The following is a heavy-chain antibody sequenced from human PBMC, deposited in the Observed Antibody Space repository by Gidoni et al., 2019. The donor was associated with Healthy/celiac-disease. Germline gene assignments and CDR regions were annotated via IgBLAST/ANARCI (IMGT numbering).Heavy chain of an antibody. J-gene: IGHJ5*02. CDR1: GGSIRSSSYY. Sequence: QLQLQESGPGLVKPSETLSLTCTVSGGSIRSSSYYWGRLRQPPGKGLEWIGSIYYSGSTYYNPSLKSRVTISVDTSKNQFSLKLSAVTAADTAVYYGARQTLYGGYFGWFDPWGQGTLVTVSS. CDR2: IYYSGST. V-gene: IGHV4-39*01. CDR3: ARQTLYGGYFGWFDP. D-gene: IGHD5-12*01.